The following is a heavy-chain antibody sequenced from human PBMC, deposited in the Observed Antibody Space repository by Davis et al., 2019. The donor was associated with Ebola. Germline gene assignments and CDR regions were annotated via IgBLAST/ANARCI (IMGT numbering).Heavy chain of an antibody. V-gene: IGHV3-23*01. CDR1: GFTFSSYA. D-gene: IGHD2-15*01. CDR3: AKDGRDIVVVVAATPFDY. CDR2: ISGSGGST. J-gene: IGHJ4*02. Sequence: GGSLRLSCAASGFTFSSYAMSRVRQAPGKGLEWVSAISGSGGSTYYADSVKGRFTISRDNSKNTLYLQMNSLRAEDTAVYYCAKDGRDIVVVVAATPFDYWGQGTLVTVSS.